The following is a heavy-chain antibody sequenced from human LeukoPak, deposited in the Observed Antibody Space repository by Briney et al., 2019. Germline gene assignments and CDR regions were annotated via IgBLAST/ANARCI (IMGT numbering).Heavy chain of an antibody. D-gene: IGHD5-18*01. CDR2: IKRKTDGGTT. V-gene: IGHV3-15*01. J-gene: IGHJ3*02. CDR3: TTELRVPGIQLWLRSWVLGAFDI. CDR1: GFTFSNAW. Sequence: GGSLRLSCAVSGFTFSNAWMSWVRQAPGKGLEWVGRIKRKTDGGTTDYAAPVKGRFTISRDDSKNTLYLQMNSLKTEDTAVYYCTTELRVPGIQLWLRSWVLGAFDIWGQGTMVTVSS.